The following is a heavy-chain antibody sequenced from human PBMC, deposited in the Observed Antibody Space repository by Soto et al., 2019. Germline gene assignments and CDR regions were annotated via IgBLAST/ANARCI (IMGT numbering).Heavy chain of an antibody. D-gene: IGHD6-19*01. Sequence: GGSLRLSCAASGFTFSNAWMNWVRQAPGKGLEWVGRIKSKTDGGTTDYAAPVKGRFTISRDDSKNTLYLQMNSLKTEDTAVYYCTTVAMVPGIAVAGPTGFYYYGMDVWGQGTTVTVSS. CDR2: IKSKTDGGTT. J-gene: IGHJ6*02. CDR1: GFTFSNAW. V-gene: IGHV3-15*07. CDR3: TTVAMVPGIAVAGPTGFYYYGMDV.